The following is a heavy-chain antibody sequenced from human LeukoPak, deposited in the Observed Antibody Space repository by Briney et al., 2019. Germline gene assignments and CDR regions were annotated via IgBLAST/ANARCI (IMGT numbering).Heavy chain of an antibody. CDR1: GFTFSSYA. CDR3: ARDFTVGGGGFDY. D-gene: IGHD3-16*01. V-gene: IGHV3-30-3*01. CDR2: ISYDGSNK. J-gene: IGHJ4*02. Sequence: PGGSLRLSCAASGFTFSSYAMHWVRQAPGKGLEWVAVISYDGSNKYYADSVKGRFTISRDNSKNTLYLQMNSLRAEDTAVYYCARDFTVGGGGFDYWGQGTLVTVSS.